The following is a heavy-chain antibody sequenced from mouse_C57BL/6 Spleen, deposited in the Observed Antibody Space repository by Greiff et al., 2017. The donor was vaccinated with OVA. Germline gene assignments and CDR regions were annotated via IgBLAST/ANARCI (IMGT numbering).Heavy chain of an antibody. V-gene: IGHV1-18*01. Sequence: EVQLQQSGPELVKPGASVKIPCKASGYTFPDYNTDWVKQSHGKSLEWIGDINPNNGGTNYNQKFKGKATLTVDKSSSTAYMELRSLTSDDTAVYYCARELRLLAMDYWGQGTSVTVSS. J-gene: IGHJ4*01. D-gene: IGHD3-2*02. CDR1: GYTFPDYN. CDR3: ARELRLLAMDY. CDR2: INPNNGGT.